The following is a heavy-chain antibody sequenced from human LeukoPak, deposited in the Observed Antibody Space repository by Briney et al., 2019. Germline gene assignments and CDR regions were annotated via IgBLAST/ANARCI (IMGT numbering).Heavy chain of an antibody. CDR3: ARDGGAFWGLDY. CDR2: IYSGGTT. V-gene: IGHV3-53*01. J-gene: IGHJ4*02. D-gene: IGHD7-27*01. CDR1: GFTVSGNF. Sequence: PGGSLRLSCAASGFTVSGNFMSWVRQAPGKGLEWVSLIYSGGTTFYADPVKDRFTISRDNSKNTLYLQMNSLRAEDTAVYYCARDGGAFWGLDYWGQGILVTVSS.